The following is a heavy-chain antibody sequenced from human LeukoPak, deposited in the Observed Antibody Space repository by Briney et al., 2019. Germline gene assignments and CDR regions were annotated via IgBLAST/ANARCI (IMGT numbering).Heavy chain of an antibody. Sequence: GESLQISCKGSGYSFTSYWIGWVRQMPGKGLEWMGIIYPGDSDTRYSPSFQGQVNISADKSISTSYLQWSSLKASDTAMYYCARLMDQNYDILTGYYSYNWLDPWGQGTLVTVSS. D-gene: IGHD3-9*01. CDR2: IYPGDSDT. CDR3: ARLMDQNYDILTGYYSYNWLDP. V-gene: IGHV5-51*01. CDR1: GYSFTSYW. J-gene: IGHJ5*02.